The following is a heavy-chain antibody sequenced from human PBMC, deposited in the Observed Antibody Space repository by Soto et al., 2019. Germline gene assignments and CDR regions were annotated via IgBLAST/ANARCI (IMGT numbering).Heavy chain of an antibody. CDR1: GFTFKTYN. CDR2: IGTSGTPV. Sequence: GGSLRLSCAASGFTFKTYNMNWVRQAPGKGLEWVSYIGTSGTPVYYADSVKGRFTISRDNAKNSLFLQMHSLRDEDTALYFCARDPSPDSSGWYYFDYWGQGTLVTV. V-gene: IGHV3-48*02. D-gene: IGHD6-19*01. J-gene: IGHJ4*02. CDR3: ARDPSPDSSGWYYFDY.